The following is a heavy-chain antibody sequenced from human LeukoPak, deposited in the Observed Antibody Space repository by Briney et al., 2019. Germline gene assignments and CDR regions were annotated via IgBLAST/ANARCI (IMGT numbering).Heavy chain of an antibody. V-gene: IGHV3-23*01. CDR1: GPSFNSEA. J-gene: IGHJ5*02. CDR3: AKAGAYGSGSYYSWFDT. CDR2: ISSSGGNT. Sequence: PGGSLRLSCAASGPSFNSEAMSWARQAPGKGMEWVSTISSSGGNTYYADSVEGRFTISRDNSQNTLYLQMNSLRAEGTAVYYCAKAGAYGSGSYYSWFDTWGQGTLITVSS. D-gene: IGHD3-10*01.